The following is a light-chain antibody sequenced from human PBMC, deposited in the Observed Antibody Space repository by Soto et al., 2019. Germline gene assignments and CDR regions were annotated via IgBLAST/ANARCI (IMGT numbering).Light chain of an antibody. CDR2: DSS. V-gene: IGKV3D-15*01. CDR1: QSVSSD. CDR3: QQYGRSPT. Sequence: EIVMTQSPATLSVSPGERATLSCRASQSVSSDLAWYHQKPGQAPRLLIYDSSTRATGFPDRFSGSGSGTDFTLTISSLEPEDFAVYYCQQYGRSPTFGQGTRLEIK. J-gene: IGKJ5*01.